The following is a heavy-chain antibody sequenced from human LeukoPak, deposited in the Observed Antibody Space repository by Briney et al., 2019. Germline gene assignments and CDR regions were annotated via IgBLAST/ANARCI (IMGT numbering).Heavy chain of an antibody. Sequence: PSETLSLTCTVSGGSVNSGSYYWSWIRQPPGKGLEWIGYIYYSGSTNYNPSLKSRVTISVDTSKNQFSLKLSSVTAADTAVYYCASWGRYYGSGSYSEDYWGQGTLVTVSS. J-gene: IGHJ4*02. CDR2: IYYSGST. CDR3: ASWGRYYGSGSYSEDY. V-gene: IGHV4-61*01. CDR1: GGSVNSGSYY. D-gene: IGHD3-10*01.